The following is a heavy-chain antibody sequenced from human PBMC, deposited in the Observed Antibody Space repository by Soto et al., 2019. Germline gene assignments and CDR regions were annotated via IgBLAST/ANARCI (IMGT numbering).Heavy chain of an antibody. CDR2: ISWHSANI. CDR1: GFAFNDYA. Sequence: DVQLVESGGGLVQPGRSLRLSCAASGFAFNDYAMHWVRQAPGKGLEWVAGISWHSANIAYADSVKGRFTISRDNAKNSLYLQMNSLRSEDTAFYYCANDAVGSHYFYYMDVWGKGTAVTVSS. V-gene: IGHV3-9*01. J-gene: IGHJ6*03. D-gene: IGHD3-10*01. CDR3: ANDAVGSHYFYYMDV.